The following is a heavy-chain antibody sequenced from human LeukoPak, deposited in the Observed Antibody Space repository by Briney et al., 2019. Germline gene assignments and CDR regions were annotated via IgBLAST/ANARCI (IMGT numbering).Heavy chain of an antibody. CDR2: IIPIFGTA. CDR3: ARGPEYSSSWYPSGWFDP. V-gene: IGHV1-69*13. CDR1: GYTFTGYY. Sequence: SVKVSCKASGYTFTGYYMHWVRQAPGQGLEWMGGIIPIFGTANYAQKFQGRVTITADESTSTAYMELSSLRSEDTAVYYCARGPEYSSSWYPSGWFDPWGQGTLVTVSS. D-gene: IGHD6-13*01. J-gene: IGHJ5*02.